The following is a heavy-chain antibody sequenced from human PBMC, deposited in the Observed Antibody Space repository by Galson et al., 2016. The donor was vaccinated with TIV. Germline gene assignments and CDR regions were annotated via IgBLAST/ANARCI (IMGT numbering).Heavy chain of an antibody. CDR3: ARALDTSTNTAYCYYYGLDV. V-gene: IGHV1-69*13. CDR2: IIPIFGMT. Sequence: SVKVSCKASGGTFSSYAISWVRQAPGQGLEWMGGIIPIFGMTNYAQKFQGRVTITADESTSTIYMELSNLRSADTADYFCARALDTSTNTAYCYYYGLDVWGQGTTVTVSS. CDR1: GGTFSSYA. J-gene: IGHJ6*02. D-gene: IGHD5-18*01.